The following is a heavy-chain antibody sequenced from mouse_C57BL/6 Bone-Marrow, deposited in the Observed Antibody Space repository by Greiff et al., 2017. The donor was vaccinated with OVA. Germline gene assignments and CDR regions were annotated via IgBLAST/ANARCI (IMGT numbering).Heavy chain of an antibody. J-gene: IGHJ4*01. V-gene: IGHV10-1*01. CDR3: VSLLRNAMDY. CDR1: GFSFNTYA. Sequence: EVQGVESGGGLVQPKGSLKLSCAASGFSFNTYAMNWVRQAPGKGLEWVARIRSKSNNYATYYADSVKDRFTISRDDSESMLYLQMNNLKTEDTALYYCVSLLRNAMDYWGQGTSVTVSS. D-gene: IGHD1-1*01. CDR2: IRSKSNNYAT.